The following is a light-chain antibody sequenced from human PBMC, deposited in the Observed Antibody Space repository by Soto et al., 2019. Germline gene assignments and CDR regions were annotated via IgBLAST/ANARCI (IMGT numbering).Light chain of an antibody. CDR3: QQSYGTVRT. CDR2: AAS. J-gene: IGKJ1*01. Sequence: DIQMTQSPSSLSASVGDRITITCRAGQSISSYLNWYQQKLGKAPKLLIYAASSLQSGVPSRFSGSGSGTDFTLTISSLQPEDFGTYYCQQSYGTVRTLGQGTRWIS. V-gene: IGKV1-39*01. CDR1: QSISSY.